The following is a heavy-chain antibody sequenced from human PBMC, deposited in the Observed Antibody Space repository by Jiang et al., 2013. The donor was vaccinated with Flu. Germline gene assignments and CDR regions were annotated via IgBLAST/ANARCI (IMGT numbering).Heavy chain of an antibody. D-gene: IGHD1/OR15-1a*01. V-gene: IGHV4-38-2*02. CDR3: ARDPPEGNKQRLRNWYFDL. CDR1: GYSISSGYY. CDR2: IYHSGST. J-gene: IGHJ2*01. Sequence: GSGLVKPSETLSLTCTVSGYSISSGYYWGWIRQPPGKGLEWIGSIYHSGSTYYNPSLKSRVTISVDTSKNQFSLKLSSVTAADTAVYYCARDPPEGNKQRLRNWYFDLWGRGTLVTVSS.